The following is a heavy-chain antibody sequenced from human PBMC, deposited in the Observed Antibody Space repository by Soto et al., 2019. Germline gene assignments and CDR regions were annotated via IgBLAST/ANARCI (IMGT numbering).Heavy chain of an antibody. J-gene: IGHJ5*02. CDR1: GGSISSGDYY. D-gene: IGHD3-22*01. Sequence: QVQLQESGPGLVKPSQTLSLTCTVSGGSISSGDYYWSWIRQPPGKGLEWIGYIYYSGSTYYNPSLESRVTISVDTSQNQFSLKLSSVTAADTAVYYCARCYYDSSEAGSGWFDPWGQGTLVTVSS. CDR3: ARCYYDSSEAGSGWFDP. V-gene: IGHV4-30-4*01. CDR2: IYYSGST.